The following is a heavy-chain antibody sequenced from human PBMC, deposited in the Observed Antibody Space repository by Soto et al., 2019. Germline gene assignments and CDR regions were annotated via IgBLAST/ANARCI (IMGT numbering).Heavy chain of an antibody. D-gene: IGHD1-20*01. V-gene: IGHV4-31*03. CDR2: IYYSGST. CDR1: GGSISSGGYY. J-gene: IGHJ6*02. Sequence: SETLSLTCTVSGGSISSGGYYWSWIRQHPGKGLEWIGYIYYSGSTYYNPSLKSRVTISVDTSKNQFSLKLSSVTAADTAVYYCGRDNWNDDYYYYGMDVWGQGTTVTVSS. CDR3: GRDNWNDDYYYYGMDV.